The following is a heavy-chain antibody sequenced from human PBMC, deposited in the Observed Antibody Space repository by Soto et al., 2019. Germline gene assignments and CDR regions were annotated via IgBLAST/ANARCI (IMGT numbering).Heavy chain of an antibody. V-gene: IGHV3-33*01. D-gene: IGHD3-22*01. CDR1: GFTFSSYG. CDR2: IWYDGSNK. Sequence: PGGSLRLSCAASGFTFSSYGMHWVRQAPGKGLEWVAVIWYDGSNKYYADSVKGRFTISRDNSKNTLYLQMNSLRAEDTAVYYCARDGNYDSSGKLDYWGQGTLVTVSS. J-gene: IGHJ4*02. CDR3: ARDGNYDSSGKLDY.